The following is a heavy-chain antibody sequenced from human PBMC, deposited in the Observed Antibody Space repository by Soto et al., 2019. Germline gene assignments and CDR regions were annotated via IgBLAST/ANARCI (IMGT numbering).Heavy chain of an antibody. D-gene: IGHD3-22*01. CDR2: ISYDGNNK. V-gene: IGHV3-30-3*01. J-gene: IGHJ4*02. CDR1: GFTLTSHP. CDR3: ARQYKYDIIGYPHYLDH. Sequence: QVQMVESGGGVVQPGRSLRLSCAASGFTLTSHPMHWVRQAPGKGLAWAAVISYDGNNKYYADSVKGRFTSSRDNSKNTLFMQMNSLRAEDTAIYYCARQYKYDIIGYPHYLDHWGQGTLVTFPS.